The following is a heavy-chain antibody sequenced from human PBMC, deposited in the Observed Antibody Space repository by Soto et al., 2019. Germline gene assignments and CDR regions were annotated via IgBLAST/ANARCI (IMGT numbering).Heavy chain of an antibody. CDR3: ARPDYGGNSGQYFQH. V-gene: IGHV4-39*01. Sequence: QLQLQESGPGLVKPSETLSLTCTVSGGSISSSSYYWGWIRQPPGKGLEWIGSIYYSGSTYYNPSLKSRVTISVDTSKNQFSLKLSSVTAADTAVYYCARPDYGGNSGQYFQHWGQGTLVTVSS. CDR1: GGSISSSSYY. J-gene: IGHJ1*01. CDR2: IYYSGST. D-gene: IGHD4-17*01.